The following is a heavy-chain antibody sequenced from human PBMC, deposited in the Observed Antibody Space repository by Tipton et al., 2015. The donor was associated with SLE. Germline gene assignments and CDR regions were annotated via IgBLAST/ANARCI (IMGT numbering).Heavy chain of an antibody. CDR2: IYFSGST. V-gene: IGHV4-38-2*02. Sequence: LRLSCTVSGYSISSGYYWGWIRQPPGKGLEWIGCIYFSGSTNYNPSLRSRVTMSVDSSNSQFSLKLSSVTAADTAVYYCARDGGAAAENYNYHMDVWGIGTTVTVSS. D-gene: IGHD6-13*01. CDR3: ARDGGAAAENYNYHMDV. CDR1: GYSISSGYY. J-gene: IGHJ6*03.